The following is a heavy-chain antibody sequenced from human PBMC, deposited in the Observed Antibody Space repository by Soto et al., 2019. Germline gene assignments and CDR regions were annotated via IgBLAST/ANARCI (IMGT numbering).Heavy chain of an antibody. D-gene: IGHD3-22*01. CDR1: GYTFTRYY. CDR3: ARATYYYDSSGSTDWFDP. J-gene: IGHJ5*02. Sequence: SLKVACQASGYTFTRYYMHWVRRAPGDGLEWMGIINPSGGSTSYAQKFQGRVTMTRDTSTSTVYMELSSLRSEDTAVYYCARATYYYDSSGSTDWFDPWGQGTLVTVSS. CDR2: INPSGGST. V-gene: IGHV1-46*01.